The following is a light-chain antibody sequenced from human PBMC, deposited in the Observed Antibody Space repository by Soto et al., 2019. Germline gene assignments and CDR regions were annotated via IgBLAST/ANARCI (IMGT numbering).Light chain of an antibody. CDR2: EVT. V-gene: IGLV2-8*01. J-gene: IGLJ3*02. Sequence: QSALTQPPSASGSPGQSVTISCTGTSSDVGYYYSVSWYQQHPGKAPKLIIYEVTKRPSGVPDRFSGSKSGNTASLTVSGLQAEDEADYYCSSYAGSNNWVFGGGTQLTVL. CDR3: SSYAGSNNWV. CDR1: SSDVGYYYS.